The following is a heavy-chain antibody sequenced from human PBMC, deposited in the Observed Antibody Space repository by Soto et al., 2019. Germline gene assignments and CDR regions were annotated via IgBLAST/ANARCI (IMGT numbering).Heavy chain of an antibody. Sequence: QVQVVESGGGVVQPGRSLRLSCAASGFTFSTHAMHWVRQAPGKGLEWVAVISYEGSTKYYADSVKGRFTISRDNSKNTLYLQMNSLRAEDTAVYYCAKQFTGWSYYFDYWGQGTLVTVSS. J-gene: IGHJ4*02. D-gene: IGHD6-19*01. CDR3: AKQFTGWSYYFDY. CDR1: GFTFSTHA. V-gene: IGHV3-30-3*02. CDR2: ISYEGSTK.